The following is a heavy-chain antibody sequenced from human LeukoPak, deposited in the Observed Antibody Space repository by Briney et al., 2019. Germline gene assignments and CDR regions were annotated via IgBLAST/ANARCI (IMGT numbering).Heavy chain of an antibody. CDR3: ARWGGVQFDP. V-gene: IGHV1-2*02. D-gene: IGHD2-8*01. CDR1: GGTFSNYA. J-gene: IGHJ5*02. Sequence: ASVKVSCKASGGTFSNYAVSWMRQAPGQGLEWMGWINTNTGETNYAQKFQGRVTMTRDTSISTVYMELTSLTSDDMAVYYYARWGGVQFDPWGQGTLVTVSS. CDR2: INTNTGET.